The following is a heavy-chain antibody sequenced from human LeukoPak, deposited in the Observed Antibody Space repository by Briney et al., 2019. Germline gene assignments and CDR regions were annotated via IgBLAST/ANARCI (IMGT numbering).Heavy chain of an antibody. CDR2: IIPIFGTA. CDR3: ARGPGLRKFAFDI. Sequence: EASVKVSCKASGGTFSSYAISWVRQAPGQGLEWMGGIIPIFGTANYAQKFQGRVTITTDESTSTAYMELSSLRSEDTAVYYCARGPGLRKFAFDIWGQGTMVTVSS. D-gene: IGHD5-12*01. CDR1: GGTFSSYA. V-gene: IGHV1-69*05. J-gene: IGHJ3*02.